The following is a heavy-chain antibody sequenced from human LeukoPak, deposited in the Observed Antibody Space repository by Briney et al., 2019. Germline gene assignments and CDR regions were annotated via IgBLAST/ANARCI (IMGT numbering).Heavy chain of an antibody. CDR3: ARDAYCTSASCRRDFDS. D-gene: IGHD2-2*01. CDR2: ISGSGYNT. CDR1: GFTFSSYA. V-gene: IGHV3-23*01. J-gene: IGHJ4*02. Sequence: SGGSLRLSCAVSGFTFSSYAISWVRQAPGTGVQWVSAISGSGYNTYYADSVKGRFTISRDNSKSTLYLQMDSLRAEDTAVYYCARDAYCTSASCRRDFDSWGQGTLVTVSS.